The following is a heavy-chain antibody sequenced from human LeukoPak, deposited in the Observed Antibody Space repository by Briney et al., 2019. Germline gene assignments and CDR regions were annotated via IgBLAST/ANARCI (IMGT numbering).Heavy chain of an antibody. J-gene: IGHJ4*02. CDR1: RFTFSIFG. V-gene: IGHV3-30*03. Sequence: GGSLRLSCAASRFTFSIFGMHRVRQAPGKGLEWIAVISSDGTNKYYADSVRGRFTISRDNSKDTLYLQMSSLRIEDTAIYYCRAATRYLDYYYDYWGQGTLVTVSS. CDR3: RAATRYLDYYYDY. D-gene: IGHD3-22*01. CDR2: ISSDGTNK.